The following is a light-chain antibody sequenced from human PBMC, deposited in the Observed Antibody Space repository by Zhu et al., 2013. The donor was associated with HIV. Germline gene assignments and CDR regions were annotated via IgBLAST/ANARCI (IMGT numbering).Light chain of an antibody. CDR3: QHYANWPPWT. CDR2: GAS. J-gene: IGKJ1*01. CDR1: QSVSSTY. Sequence: EIVLTQSPGTLSLSPGERGTLSCRASQSVSSTYLGWYQQKLGQAPRLLIYGASTRAIGIPDRFSGSGSGTDFTLTVNSLQSDDFAVYYCQHYANWPPWTFGQGTKVEV. V-gene: IGKV3-20*01.